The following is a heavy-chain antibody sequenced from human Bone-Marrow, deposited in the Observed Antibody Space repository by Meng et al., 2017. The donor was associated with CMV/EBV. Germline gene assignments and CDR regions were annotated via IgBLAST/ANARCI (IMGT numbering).Heavy chain of an antibody. D-gene: IGHD3-3*01. CDR3: ARVGEYVDFWSGYRFDY. V-gene: IGHV4-39*07. J-gene: IGHJ4*02. Sequence: SETLSLTCTVSGCSISSSSYYWGWIRQPPGKGREWIGSIYYSGSTYYNPSLKSRVTISVDTFKNQFSLKLSSVTAADTAVYYCARVGEYVDFWSGYRFDYWGQGTLVTVSS. CDR1: GCSISSSSYY. CDR2: IYYSGST.